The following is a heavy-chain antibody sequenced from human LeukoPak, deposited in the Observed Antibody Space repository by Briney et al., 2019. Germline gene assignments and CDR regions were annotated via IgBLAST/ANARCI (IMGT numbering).Heavy chain of an antibody. CDR1: GFTFSSYA. V-gene: IGHV3-64D*09. Sequence: GGSLRLSCAASGFTFSSYAMYWVRQAPGKGLDYVSTIGSTGGSTDYADSVKGRFTISRDNSKNTLYLQMSSLRAEDTAVYYCANTAATVWGQETMVTVSS. CDR3: ANTAATV. D-gene: IGHD6-13*01. CDR2: IGSTGGST. J-gene: IGHJ6*02.